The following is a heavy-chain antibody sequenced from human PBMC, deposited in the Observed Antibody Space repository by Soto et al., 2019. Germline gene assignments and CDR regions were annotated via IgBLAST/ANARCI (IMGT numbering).Heavy chain of an antibody. V-gene: IGHV3-30-3*01. D-gene: IGHD3-9*01. J-gene: IGHJ4*02. CDR1: GFTFSSYA. CDR3: ARMYYDIWTSYYTPPFDY. Sequence: GGSLRLSCAASGFTFSSYAMHWVRQAPGKGLEWVAVISYDGSNKYYADSVKGRFTISRDNSKNTLYLQMNSLRAEDTAVYYCARMYYDIWTSYYTPPFDYWGQGTLVTVSS. CDR2: ISYDGSNK.